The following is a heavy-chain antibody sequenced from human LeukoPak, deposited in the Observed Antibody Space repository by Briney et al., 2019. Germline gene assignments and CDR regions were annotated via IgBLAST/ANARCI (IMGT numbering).Heavy chain of an antibody. CDR2: INPNSGGT. CDR3: ARGGRYYYDSSGHFDY. D-gene: IGHD3-22*01. V-gene: IGHV1-2*02. Sequence: ASVKVSCKASGYTFTGYYMHWVRQAPGQGLEWMGWINPNSGGTNYAQKFQGRVTMTRDTSISTAYMELSRLRSDDTAVYYCARGGRYYYDSSGHFDYWGQGTLVTVSS. J-gene: IGHJ4*02. CDR1: GYTFTGYY.